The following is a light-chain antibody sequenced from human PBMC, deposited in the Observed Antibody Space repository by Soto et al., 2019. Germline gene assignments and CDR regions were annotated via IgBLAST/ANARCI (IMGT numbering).Light chain of an antibody. Sequence: QSALTQPASVSGSPGQSITISCTGARTDVDGHDYVSWYQQHPGQAPKLIIFDVHNRPSGVSSRFSGSKSGDTASLTISGLRAEDVGDYYGSSYTASTSSYVFATGTKVTVL. CDR1: RTDVDGHDY. V-gene: IGLV2-14*03. J-gene: IGLJ1*01. CDR2: DVH. CDR3: SSYTASTSSYV.